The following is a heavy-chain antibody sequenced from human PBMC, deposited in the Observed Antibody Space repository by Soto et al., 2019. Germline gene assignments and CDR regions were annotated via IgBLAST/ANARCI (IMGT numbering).Heavy chain of an antibody. Sequence: GESLKISCTGSGYSFTSYWISWVRQMAGRGLEWVGRIDPSDSYTNYSPSFQGHVTISADKSSSTAYLQWNSLEASVTAVYYCARISLGFEPWGQGTLVTVAS. CDR2: IDPSDSYT. J-gene: IGHJ5*02. CDR3: ARISLGFEP. CDR1: GYSFTSYW. V-gene: IGHV5-10-1*01.